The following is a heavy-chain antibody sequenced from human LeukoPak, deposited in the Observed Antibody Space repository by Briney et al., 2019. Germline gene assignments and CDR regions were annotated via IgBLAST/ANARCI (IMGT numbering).Heavy chain of an antibody. CDR2: INPNSGGT. CDR1: GYIFTDYY. V-gene: IGHV1-2*02. CDR3: AREAVRYCGGDCQVDY. Sequence: GASVKVSCKASGYIFTDYYIHWVRQAPGQGLEWMGWINPNSGGTNYAQEFQGRVTMTRDTSITTTYMDLSRLKSDDTAVYYCAREAVRYCGGDCQVDYWGQGTLVTVSS. J-gene: IGHJ4*02. D-gene: IGHD2-21*02.